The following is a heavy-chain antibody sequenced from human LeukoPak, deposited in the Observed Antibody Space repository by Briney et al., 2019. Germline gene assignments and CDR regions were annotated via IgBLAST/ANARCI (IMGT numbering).Heavy chain of an antibody. J-gene: IGHJ5*02. Sequence: GASVTVSCKASGYTFTGYYMHWVRQAPGQGLEWMGWMNPNSGGTNYAQKFQGRVTMTRDTAISTAYMELSRLRSDDTAVYYCARVYSIAVAGTRWFDPWGQGTLVTVSS. V-gene: IGHV1-2*02. D-gene: IGHD6-19*01. CDR3: ARVYSIAVAGTRWFDP. CDR2: MNPNSGGT. CDR1: GYTFTGYY.